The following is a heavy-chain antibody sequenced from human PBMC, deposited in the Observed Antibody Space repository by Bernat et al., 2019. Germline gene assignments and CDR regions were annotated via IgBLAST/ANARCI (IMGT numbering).Heavy chain of an antibody. Sequence: EVQLVESGGDLVQPGGSLRLSCAVSGFSVTRNHVGWVRQASGKGLEWVSFIYGAEITTYEDSVKGRFTISRDNSKNTVYLQMNKVRAEDTALYYCVGYGGNSVWGQGTRVTVSS. CDR3: VGYGGNSV. J-gene: IGHJ4*02. V-gene: IGHV3-66*01. D-gene: IGHD2-21*02. CDR2: IYGAEIT. CDR1: GFSVTRNH.